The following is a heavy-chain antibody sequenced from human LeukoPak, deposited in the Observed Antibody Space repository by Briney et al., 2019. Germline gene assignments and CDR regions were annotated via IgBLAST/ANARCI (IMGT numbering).Heavy chain of an antibody. CDR3: AKSGGSGSFYLFDY. V-gene: IGHV3-23*01. D-gene: IGHD3-10*01. CDR1: GFTFSSYD. Sequence: GGSLRLSCAASGFTFSSYDMSWVRQAPGKGLEWVSAVSDAGGSAYYADSVRGQFIISRDNSKNTLYLQMNSLRAEDTAVYYCAKSGGSGSFYLFDYWGRGTLVTVSS. CDR2: VSDAGGSA. J-gene: IGHJ4*02.